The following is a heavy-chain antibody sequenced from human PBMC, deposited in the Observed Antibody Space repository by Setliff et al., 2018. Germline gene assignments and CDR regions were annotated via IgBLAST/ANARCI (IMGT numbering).Heavy chain of an antibody. CDR3: ARGKDYSDGSGYPIFQH. CDR2: ISSSGYTI. V-gene: IGHV3-48*03. D-gene: IGHD3-22*01. CDR1: GFTFSNCW. J-gene: IGHJ1*01. Sequence: GGSLRLSCAASGFTFSNCWVNWVRQAPGKGLEWISYISSSGYTIYYANSVKGRFSISRDDALNSLFLEMNSLRVDDTAIYYCARGKDYSDGSGYPIFQHWGQGTPVTVSS.